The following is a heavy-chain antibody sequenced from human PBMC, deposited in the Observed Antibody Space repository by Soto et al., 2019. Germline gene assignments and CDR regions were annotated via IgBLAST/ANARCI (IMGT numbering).Heavy chain of an antibody. CDR1: GNTFSGFY. V-gene: IGHV1-2*02. J-gene: IGHJ6*02. CDR2: INPNSGGT. CDR3: ASEDDGMDV. Sequence: VASVKVSCKVPGNTFSGFYIHWVRQAPGQGLEWMGWINPNSGGTNYEQKFQGRVTMTRDTSSSTAYMELRNLRSDDTAIYYCASEDDGMDVWGQGTTVTVSS.